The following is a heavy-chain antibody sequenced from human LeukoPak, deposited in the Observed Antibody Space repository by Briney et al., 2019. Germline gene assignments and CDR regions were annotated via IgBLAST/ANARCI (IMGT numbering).Heavy chain of an antibody. CDR2: IYYSGST. Sequence: PSETLSLTCTVSGGSVSSGSYYWHWIRQPPGKGLEWIGYIYYSGSTNYNPSLKSRVTISVDTSKNQFSLKLSSVTAADTAVYYCARRSTGGDWFDPWGQGTLITVSS. CDR1: GGSVSSGSYY. D-gene: IGHD2-8*02. V-gene: IGHV4-61*01. J-gene: IGHJ5*02. CDR3: ARRSTGGDWFDP.